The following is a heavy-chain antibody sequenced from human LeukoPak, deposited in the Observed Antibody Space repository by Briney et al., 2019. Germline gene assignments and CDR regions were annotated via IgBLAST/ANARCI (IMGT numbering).Heavy chain of an antibody. V-gene: IGHV4-39*01. Sequence: ASETLSLTCTVSRGSISSSNYYWGWIRQPPGKGLEWIGSIYYSGSTYYNPSLKSRVTISVDTSKNQFSLKLSSVTAADTAVYYCARVLAYCSGGSCTRGYNWFDPWGQGTLVTVTS. J-gene: IGHJ5*02. CDR2: IYYSGST. CDR1: RGSISSSNYY. D-gene: IGHD2-15*01. CDR3: ARVLAYCSGGSCTRGYNWFDP.